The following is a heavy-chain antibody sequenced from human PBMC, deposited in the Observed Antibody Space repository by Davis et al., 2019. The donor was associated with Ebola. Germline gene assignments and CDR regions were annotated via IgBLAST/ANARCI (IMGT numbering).Heavy chain of an antibody. J-gene: IGHJ4*02. CDR3: TRLRIEADYHPDPPDY. V-gene: IGHV3-49*03. CDR2: IRSKAYGGTT. D-gene: IGHD6-13*01. Sequence: RSLRLSCTASTFSSGGYAMSWFRQAPGKGLEWVGFIRSKAYGGTTEYAASVKGRFTISRDDSKSIAYLQMNSLKTEDTAVYYCTRLRIEADYHPDPPDYWGQGTQVTVSS. CDR1: TFSSGGYA.